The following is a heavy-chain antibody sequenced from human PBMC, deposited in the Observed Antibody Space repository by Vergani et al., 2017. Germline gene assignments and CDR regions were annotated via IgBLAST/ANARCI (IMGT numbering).Heavy chain of an antibody. V-gene: IGHV1-3*01. CDR1: GYTLTSYA. J-gene: IGHJ5*02. Sequence: QVQLVQSGAEVKKPGASVKVSCKASGYTLTSYAMHWVRQAPGQRLEWMGWINAGNGNTKYSQKFQGRVTITRDTSASTAYMELSSLRSEDTAVYYCAGGGTMVRGVIINGFDPWGQGTLVTVSS. CDR3: AGGGTMVRGVIINGFDP. CDR2: INAGNGNT. D-gene: IGHD3-10*01.